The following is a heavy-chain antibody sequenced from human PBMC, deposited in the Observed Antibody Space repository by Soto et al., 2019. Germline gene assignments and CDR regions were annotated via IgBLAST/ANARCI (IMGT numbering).Heavy chain of an antibody. CDR3: ARVTLHYYDFWSGFRTQYGMDV. CDR2: INHSGST. V-gene: IGHV4-34*01. D-gene: IGHD3-3*01. Sequence: HPPGKGLEWIGEINHSGSTNYNPSLKSRVTISVDTSKNQFSLKLSSVTAADTAVYYCARVTLHYYDFWSGFRTQYGMDVWGQGATVTVSS. J-gene: IGHJ6*02.